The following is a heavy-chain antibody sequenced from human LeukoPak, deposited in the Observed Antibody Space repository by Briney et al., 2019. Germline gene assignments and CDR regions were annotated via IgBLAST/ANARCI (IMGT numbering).Heavy chain of an antibody. J-gene: IGHJ4*02. D-gene: IGHD3-22*01. CDR2: ISAYNGNT. V-gene: IGHV1-18*01. Sequence: VSVKVSCKASGYTFTRYGLSWVRQAPGQGLEWMGWISAYNGNTNYAQKLQGRVTMTTDTSTSTAYMELRSLRSDDTAVYYCARLYYYDSSGYYDYWGQGTLVTVSS. CDR3: ARLYYYDSSGYYDY. CDR1: GYTFTRYG.